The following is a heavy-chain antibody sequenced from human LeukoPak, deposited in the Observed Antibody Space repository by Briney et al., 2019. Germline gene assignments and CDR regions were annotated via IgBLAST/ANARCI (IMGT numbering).Heavy chain of an antibody. D-gene: IGHD3-22*01. CDR1: GFIFSDYA. CDR3: AKGDRSFVVDY. J-gene: IGHJ4*02. CDR2: ISDDGNNE. V-gene: IGHV3-30-3*01. Sequence: GGSLRLSCVASGFIFSDYAVHWRRRAPGKGLEWVAVISDDGNNEYYADSVEGRFTISRDNYKDTLYLQMNSLRPEDTAVYYCAKGDRSFVVDYWGQGTLVTVSS.